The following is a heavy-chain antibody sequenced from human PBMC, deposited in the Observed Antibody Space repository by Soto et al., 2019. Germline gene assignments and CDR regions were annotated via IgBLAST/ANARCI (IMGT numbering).Heavy chain of an antibody. V-gene: IGHV2-5*01. CDR2: IYWNDDT. CDR3: PHRRGRGYNSSEWDAFDY. J-gene: IGHJ4*02. Sequence: QITLKASGPTLAQPTQPLTLTCDFPGFPLSTSGVGVGWIRQPPGQALERLALIYWNDDTRYRAVLKSRLTISKDTSKNQVVLTMTNMVPVDTATYYCPHRRGRGYNSSEWDAFDYWCQGTLVTVSS. D-gene: IGHD3-22*01. CDR1: GFPLSTSGVG.